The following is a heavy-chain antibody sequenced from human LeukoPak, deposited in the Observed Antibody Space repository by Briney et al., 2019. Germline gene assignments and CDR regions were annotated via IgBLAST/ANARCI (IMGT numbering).Heavy chain of an antibody. CDR3: ARGGPSSSPWDYYYYYYMDV. J-gene: IGHJ6*03. CDR1: GGSISSSSYY. D-gene: IGHD6-6*01. CDR2: IYYSGST. V-gene: IGHV4-39*07. Sequence: PSETLSLTCTVSGGSISSSSYYWGWIRQPPGKGLEWIGSIYYSGSTYYNPSLKSRVTISVDASKNQFSLKLSSVTAADTAVYYCARGGPSSSPWDYYYYYYMDVWGKGTTVTVSS.